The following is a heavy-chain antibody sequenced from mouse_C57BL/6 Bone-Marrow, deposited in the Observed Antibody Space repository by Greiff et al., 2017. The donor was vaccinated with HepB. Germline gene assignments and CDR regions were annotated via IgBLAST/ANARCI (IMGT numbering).Heavy chain of an antibody. Sequence: QVQLQQPGAELVKPGASVKLSCKASGYTFTSYWMHWVKQRPGQGLEWIGMMHPNSGSTNYNEKFKSKATLTVDKSSSTAYMQLSSLTSEDSAVYYWSRSHQYYGTLYWYFDVWGTGTTVTVSS. CDR2: MHPNSGST. CDR1: GYTFTSYW. CDR3: SRSHQYYGTLYWYFDV. D-gene: IGHD1-1*01. J-gene: IGHJ1*03. V-gene: IGHV1-64*01.